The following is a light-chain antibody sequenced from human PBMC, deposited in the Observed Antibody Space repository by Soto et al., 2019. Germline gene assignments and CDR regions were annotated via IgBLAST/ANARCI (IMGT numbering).Light chain of an antibody. Sequence: EIVLTQSPGTLSLSSGERATLSCRASQSVSSSYLAWYQQKPGQAPRLLVYATSSRATGIPDRFSGSGSGTDFTLTISRLEPEDFAVNYCQQYGSSSFTFGQGTKLEIK. CDR2: ATS. CDR1: QSVSSSY. J-gene: IGKJ2*01. CDR3: QQYGSSSFT. V-gene: IGKV3-20*01.